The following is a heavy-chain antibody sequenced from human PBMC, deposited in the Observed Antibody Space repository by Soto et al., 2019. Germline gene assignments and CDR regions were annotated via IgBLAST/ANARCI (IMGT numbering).Heavy chain of an antibody. V-gene: IGHV3-23*01. CDR1: GFIFSSYP. CDR3: AKESWKNYFEN. Sequence: GGSLRLSCAASGFIFSSYPMSWVRHAPGRGLQWLSTISGSGDRAFYADSVRGRFTISRDSSKNTLYLQMNSLGAEDTAIYYCAKESWKNYFENWGQGTLVTVSS. J-gene: IGHJ4*02. D-gene: IGHD1-1*01. CDR2: ISGSGDRA.